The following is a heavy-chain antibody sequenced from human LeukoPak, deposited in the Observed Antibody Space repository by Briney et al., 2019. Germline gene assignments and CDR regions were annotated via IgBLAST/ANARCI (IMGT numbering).Heavy chain of an antibody. CDR2: INPSGGST. CDR1: GYTFTSYY. Sequence: ASVKVSCKASGYTFTSYYMHWVRQAPGQGLEWMGIINPSGGSTSYAQKFQGRVTMTRDTSTSTVYMELRSLRSDDTAVYYCARDLGAAAGTRWFDPWGQGTLVTVSS. J-gene: IGHJ5*02. V-gene: IGHV1-46*01. D-gene: IGHD6-13*01. CDR3: ARDLGAAAGTRWFDP.